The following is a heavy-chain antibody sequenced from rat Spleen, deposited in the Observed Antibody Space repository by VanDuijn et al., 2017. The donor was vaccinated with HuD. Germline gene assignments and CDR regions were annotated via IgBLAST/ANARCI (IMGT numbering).Heavy chain of an antibody. CDR1: GFTFSNFG. Sequence: EVQLVESGGGLVQPGRSLKLSCAASGFTFSNFGMHWIRQTPTKGLEWVASIGPRADGTYYRDSVKGRFTISKDNAKSTLYLQMDSLRSEDTATYYCARPTEGIAWFVYWGQGTLVTVSS. CDR2: IGPRADGT. V-gene: IGHV5-19*01. D-gene: IGHD1-11*01. CDR3: ARPTEGIAWFVY. J-gene: IGHJ3*01.